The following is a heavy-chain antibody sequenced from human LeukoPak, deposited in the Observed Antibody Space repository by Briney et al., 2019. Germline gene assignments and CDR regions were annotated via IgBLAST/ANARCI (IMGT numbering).Heavy chain of an antibody. V-gene: IGHV3-73*01. D-gene: IGHD6-25*01. CDR3: TRGGGSGYDY. Sequence: PGGSLKLSCAASGFTFSGSAMHWVRQASGKGLEWVGRIGSKANSYATAYAASVKGRFTISRDDSENTAYLQMNSLKTEDTAVYYCTRGGGSGYDYWGQGTLVTVSS. CDR1: GFTFSGSA. CDR2: IGSKANSYAT. J-gene: IGHJ4*02.